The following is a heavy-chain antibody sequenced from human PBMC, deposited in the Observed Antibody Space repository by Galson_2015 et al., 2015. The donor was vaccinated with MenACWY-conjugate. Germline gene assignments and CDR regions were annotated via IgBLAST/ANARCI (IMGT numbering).Heavy chain of an antibody. Sequence: SLRLSCAASDFTFSIAWMTWVRQAPGKGLEWVGRIKSKTHSGSPDYAAPVNGRFTITRKDSRKTVYLEMNGLKAEDTDFDYCTSDCVGQYGGGSWGQGTPVTVSS. D-gene: IGHD4-23*01. J-gene: IGHJ5*02. CDR1: DFTFSIAW. V-gene: IGHV3-15*01. CDR3: TSDCVGQYGGGS. CDR2: IKSKTHSGSP.